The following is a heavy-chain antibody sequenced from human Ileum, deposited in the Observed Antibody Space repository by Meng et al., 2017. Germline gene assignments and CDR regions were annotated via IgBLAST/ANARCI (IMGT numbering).Heavy chain of an antibody. CDR2: IDHSGGT. V-gene: IGHV4-34*01. CDR1: GGSFSGYY. D-gene: IGHD1-26*01. Sequence: VQLQRWGAGLLKPSCTLPLSCGVYGGSFSGYYWSWIRQPPGKGLEWIGEIDHSGGTNYNPSLKNRVTISVDTSNNRFSLKLSSVKAADTALYFCARRVGATPYAYNWLDPWGQGTLVTVSS. J-gene: IGHJ5*02. CDR3: ARRVGATPYAYNWLDP.